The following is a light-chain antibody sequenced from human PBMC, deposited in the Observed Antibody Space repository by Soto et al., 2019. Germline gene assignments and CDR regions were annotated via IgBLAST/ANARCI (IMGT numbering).Light chain of an antibody. J-gene: IGKJ1*01. Sequence: GDTVTIACRASESIGIWLAWYQQKPGRAPKFLIYQASTLGSGVSSRFSGSASGTEFTLTISSLEPEDFATYYCQQYKFLWTFGQGTKVDIK. CDR3: QQYKFLWT. CDR2: QAS. V-gene: IGKV1-5*03. CDR1: ESIGIW.